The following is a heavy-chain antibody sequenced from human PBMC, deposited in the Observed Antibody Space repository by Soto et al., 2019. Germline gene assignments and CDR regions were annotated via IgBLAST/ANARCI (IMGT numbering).Heavy chain of an antibody. CDR1: GFTLSTGW. D-gene: IGHD6-25*01. J-gene: IGHJ4*02. CDR3: TSGAAF. V-gene: IGHV3-74*01. Sequence: EVQLVESGGGLVQPGGSLRISCAAPGFTLSTGWMHWVRQTPGKGLLWVSRISTDGRTTHYADSVGGRFTVSWDNARNTLYLQMTRLRVEDTAVYYCTSGAAFRGQGILVTVSS. CDR2: ISTDGRTT.